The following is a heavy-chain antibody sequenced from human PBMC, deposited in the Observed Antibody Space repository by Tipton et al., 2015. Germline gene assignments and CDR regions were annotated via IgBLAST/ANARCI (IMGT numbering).Heavy chain of an antibody. CDR2: ISDSGST. V-gene: IGHV4-39*01. Sequence: TLSLTCTVSGGSISGSSYYWGWIRQPPGKGLEWIGTISDSGSTYYNPSLKSRVIISVDTSKNQFSLKMSSVTAADTAVYYCARNYNFWSGYFYYWGLGTLVTVSS. CDR3: ARNYNFWSGYFYY. CDR1: GGSISGSSYY. J-gene: IGHJ4*02. D-gene: IGHD3-3*01.